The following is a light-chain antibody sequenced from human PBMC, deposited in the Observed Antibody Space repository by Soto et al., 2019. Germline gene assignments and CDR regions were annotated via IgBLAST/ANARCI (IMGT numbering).Light chain of an antibody. CDR1: QSVTSSY. CDR3: QQYGSSRLT. Sequence: EIVLTQSPGTLSLSPGDRATLSCRASQSVTSSYLAWYQQKPGQAPRLLIYGASSRATGIPDRFSGSGSGTEFTLTISRLEPEDFAVYYCQQYGSSRLTFGGGTKVEIK. V-gene: IGKV3-20*01. J-gene: IGKJ4*01. CDR2: GAS.